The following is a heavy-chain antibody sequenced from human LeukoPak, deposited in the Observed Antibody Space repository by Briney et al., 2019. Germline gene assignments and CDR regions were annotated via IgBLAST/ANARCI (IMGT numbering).Heavy chain of an antibody. CDR2: INPSGGST. CDR3: ARDYGDNYFDY. V-gene: IGHV1-46*01. D-gene: IGHD4-17*01. Sequence: ASVKVSCKASGYTFTSYYMHWVRQAPGQGLEWMGIINPSGGSTSYAQKFQGRVAMTRDTSTSTVYMELSSLRSEDTAVYYCARDYGDNYFDYWGQGTLVTVSS. J-gene: IGHJ4*02. CDR1: GYTFTSYY.